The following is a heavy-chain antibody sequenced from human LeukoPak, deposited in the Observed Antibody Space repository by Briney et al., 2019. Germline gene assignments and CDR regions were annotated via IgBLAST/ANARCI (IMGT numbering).Heavy chain of an antibody. J-gene: IGHJ4*02. CDR2: ISAYNGKT. CDR3: NTSYLPLLQPTAPMTPDTSTSTAHTQLRTLPSYNTAVYYCATHPYDSVWGSSRSFDY. D-gene: IGHD3-10*01. CDR1: GDTFSSYG. V-gene: IGHV1-18*01. Sequence: ASVKVSCKASGDTFSSYGISWVRQAPGQGVEWMGGISAYNGKTNYAQKLQGRVTITTDTSTSKAYMEVRRLRSEDTAVYYCNTSYLPLLQPTAPMTPDTSTSTAHTQLRTLPSYNTAVYYCATHPYDSVWGSSRSFDYWAQATLPTAPS.